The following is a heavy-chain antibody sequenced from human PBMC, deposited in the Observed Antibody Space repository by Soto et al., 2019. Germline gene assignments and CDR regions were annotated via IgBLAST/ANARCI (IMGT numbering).Heavy chain of an antibody. CDR2: ISTYNGNT. Sequence: QVQLVQSGGEVEKPGASVKVSCKTSGYSFTTYGISWVRQAPGQGLDWMGWISTYNGNTKYTQRLQGRVTMTTDTTTSTAYMELRSLTSDDTAVYYCARGPTDYHDNSGNYFVDYWGQGTLVTVSS. D-gene: IGHD3-22*01. CDR1: GYSFTTYG. CDR3: ARGPTDYHDNSGNYFVDY. J-gene: IGHJ4*02. V-gene: IGHV1-18*01.